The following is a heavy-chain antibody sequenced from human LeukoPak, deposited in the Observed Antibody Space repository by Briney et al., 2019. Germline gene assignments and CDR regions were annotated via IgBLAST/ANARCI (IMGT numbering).Heavy chain of an antibody. CDR1: GFTFSDYS. CDR3: ARLTRTYCGGDCSLDY. D-gene: IGHD2-21*01. V-gene: IGHV3-21*01. CDR2: ISSSSSNM. Sequence: PGGSLRLSCAASGFTFSDYSMNWVRQAPGKGLERVSSISSSSSNMYYSDSVKGRFTISRDNAKDSLYLQMNNLRVEDTAVYYCARLTRTYCGGDCSLDYWGQGTLVTVSS. J-gene: IGHJ4*02.